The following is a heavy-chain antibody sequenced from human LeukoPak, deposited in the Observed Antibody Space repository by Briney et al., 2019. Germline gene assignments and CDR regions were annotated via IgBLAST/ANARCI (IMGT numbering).Heavy chain of an antibody. CDR1: GYTFTSYG. D-gene: IGHD6-13*01. V-gene: IGHV1-18*01. CDR3: ARGQFAAGFYYYYYMDV. CDR2: VSAYNGNT. J-gene: IGHJ6*03. Sequence: ASVKVSCKASGYTFTSYGISWVRQAPGQGLEWMGWVSAYNGNTNYAQKLQGRVTMTTDTSTSTAYMELRSLRSEDTAVYYCARGQFAAGFYYYYYMDVWGKGTTVTVSS.